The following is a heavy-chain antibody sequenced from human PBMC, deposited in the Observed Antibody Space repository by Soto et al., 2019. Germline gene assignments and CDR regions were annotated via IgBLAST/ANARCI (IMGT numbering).Heavy chain of an antibody. CDR2: ISSSSSTI. Sequence: GGSLRLSCTASGFTFSSYSMNWVRQAPGKGLEWVSYISSSSSTIYYADSVKGRFTISRDNAKNSLYLQMNSLRDEDTAVYYCARDRRRAYCGGDCSGALEGYWGQGTLVTVSS. J-gene: IGHJ4*02. V-gene: IGHV3-48*02. CDR1: GFTFSSYS. CDR3: ARDRRRAYCGGDCSGALEGY. D-gene: IGHD2-21*02.